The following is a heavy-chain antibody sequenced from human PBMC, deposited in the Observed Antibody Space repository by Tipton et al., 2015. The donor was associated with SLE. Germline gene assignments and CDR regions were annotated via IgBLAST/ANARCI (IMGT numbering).Heavy chain of an antibody. CDR2: ISGYNGDT. V-gene: IGHV1-18*01. J-gene: IGHJ4*02. D-gene: IGHD6-19*01. CDR1: SYSFTNYG. Sequence: QSGAEVKKPGASVRVSCKALSYSFTNYGISWVRQAPGQGLEWVGWISGYNGDTNHAQKFQDRVTMTTDPSTSTAYMELRSLRYDDTAVYYCARVTGHNSGWYGWVDYWGQGTLVAVSS. CDR3: ARVTGHNSGWYGWVDY.